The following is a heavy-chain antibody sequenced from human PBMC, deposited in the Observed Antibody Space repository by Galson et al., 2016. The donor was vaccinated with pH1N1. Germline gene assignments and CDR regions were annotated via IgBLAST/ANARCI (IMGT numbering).Heavy chain of an antibody. CDR2: ISSSGATT. D-gene: IGHD6-6*01. CDR1: GFAFSSYA. CDR3: ASGLLRIAARSSWFDP. Sequence: SLRLSCAVSGFAFSSYAMNWVRQAPGKGLEWVSGISSSGATTYYADSVKGRFTISRDNSKNMLYLQMNSLRVEDTALYYCASGLLRIAARSSWFDPRGQGTLVTVSS. J-gene: IGHJ5*02. V-gene: IGHV3-23*01.